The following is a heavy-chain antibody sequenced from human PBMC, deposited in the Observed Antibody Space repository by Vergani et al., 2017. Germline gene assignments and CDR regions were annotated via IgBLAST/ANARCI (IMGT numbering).Heavy chain of an antibody. V-gene: IGHV4-59*01. CDR3: ARAAAMDEFEFDY. CDR2: IYYSAST. D-gene: IGHD5-18*01. J-gene: IGHJ4*02. Sequence: QVQLQESGPGLVKPSETLSLTCTVSGGSLSSYYWSWIRQPPGKGLEWIGYIYYSASTNYNPSLKSRVTISVDTSKNQFSLKLSSVTAADTAVYYCARAAAMDEFEFDYWGQGTLVTVSS. CDR1: GGSLSSYY.